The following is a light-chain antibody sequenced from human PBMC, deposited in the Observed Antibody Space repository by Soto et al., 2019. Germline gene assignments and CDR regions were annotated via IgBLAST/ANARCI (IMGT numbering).Light chain of an antibody. V-gene: IGLV1-44*01. CDR2: SNN. Sequence: QSVLTQPPSASGTPGRSVVISCSGSSSNIGSNTVNWYQQLPGTAPKLLIYSNNHRPSGVPDRFSGSKSGTSASLAISGLQSDDEADYYCAAWDDSLNGDVYATGTKVTV. CDR3: AAWDDSLNGDV. CDR1: SSNIGSNT. J-gene: IGLJ1*01.